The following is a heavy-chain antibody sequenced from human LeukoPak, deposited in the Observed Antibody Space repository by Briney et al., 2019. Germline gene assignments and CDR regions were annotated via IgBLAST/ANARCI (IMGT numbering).Heavy chain of an antibody. J-gene: IGHJ4*02. Sequence: GESLQISCKGSGYSFTSYWIGWVRPMPGKGLEWMGIIYPGDSDTRYSPSFQGQVTISADKSISTAYLQWSSLKASDTAMYYCAGQILGYCSSTSCYTQDYWGQGTLVTVSS. CDR3: AGQILGYCSSTSCYTQDY. CDR2: IYPGDSDT. CDR1: GYSFTSYW. V-gene: IGHV5-51*01. D-gene: IGHD2-2*02.